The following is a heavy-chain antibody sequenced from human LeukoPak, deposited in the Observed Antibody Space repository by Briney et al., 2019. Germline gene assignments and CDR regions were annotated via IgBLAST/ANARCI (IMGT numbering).Heavy chain of an antibody. CDR3: ARRSGYYNPRSWFDP. Sequence: KTSETLSLTCTVSGASISNSGCYWGWIRQPPGKGLEWIGTIYYSGNTYYNPSLKSRVTISVDTSKNQFSLKLSSVTAADTAVYYCARRSGYYNPRSWFDPWGQGTLVTVSS. CDR1: GASISNSGCY. CDR2: IYYSGNT. J-gene: IGHJ5*02. V-gene: IGHV4-39*07. D-gene: IGHD3-22*01.